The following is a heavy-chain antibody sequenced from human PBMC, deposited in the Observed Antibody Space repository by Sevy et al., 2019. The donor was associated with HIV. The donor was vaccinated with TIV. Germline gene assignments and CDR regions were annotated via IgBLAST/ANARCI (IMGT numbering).Heavy chain of an antibody. Sequence: GGSLRLSCAASGFTFSSYAMSWVRQAPGKGLEWVSAISGSGGSTYYADSVKGRFTISRDNSKNTLYLQMNSPRAEDTAVYYCAKGVSGWTLYYYYGMDVWGQGTTVTVSS. CDR2: ISGSGGST. CDR1: GFTFSSYA. D-gene: IGHD6-19*01. J-gene: IGHJ6*02. V-gene: IGHV3-23*01. CDR3: AKGVSGWTLYYYYGMDV.